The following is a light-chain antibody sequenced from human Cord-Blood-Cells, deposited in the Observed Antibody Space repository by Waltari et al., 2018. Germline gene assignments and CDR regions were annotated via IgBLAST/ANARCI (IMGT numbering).Light chain of an antibody. Sequence: EIVLTQSPATLSLSPGERVTLSCRASQSVSSYLAWYQKKPGQAPRLLIYDASNRATGIPARFSGSGSGTDFTLTISGLEPGDFAVYYCQQRSNWPLTFGGGTKVEIK. CDR1: QSVSSY. V-gene: IGKV3-11*01. CDR3: QQRSNWPLT. J-gene: IGKJ4*01. CDR2: DAS.